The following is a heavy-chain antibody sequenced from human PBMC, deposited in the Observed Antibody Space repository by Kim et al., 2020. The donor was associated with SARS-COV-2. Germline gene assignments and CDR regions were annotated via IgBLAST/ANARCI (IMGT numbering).Heavy chain of an antibody. CDR1: GYTFTGYY. J-gene: IGHJ5*02. CDR3: AREYNLWLLRINSWFDP. CDR2: INPNSGGT. V-gene: IGHV1-2*06. D-gene: IGHD2-15*01. Sequence: ASVKVSCKASGYTFTGYYMHWVRQAPGQGLEWMRRINPNSGGTNYAQKFQGRVTMTRDTSISTAYMELSRLRSDDTAVYYCAREYNLWLLRINSWFDPWGQGTLVTESS.